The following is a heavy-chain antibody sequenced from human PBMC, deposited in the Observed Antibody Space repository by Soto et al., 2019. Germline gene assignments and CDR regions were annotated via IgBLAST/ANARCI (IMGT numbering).Heavy chain of an antibody. CDR1: TDSSSSTNSY. V-gene: IGHV4-39*01. CDR2: SSYNGGT. Sequence: SETLSLTCTVSTDSSSSTNSYWGWIRQPPGKGLQWIGSSSYNGGTFYNPSLKGRVVISFDTSKKQSSLQVTSVTAADTAVYFCARHRIEVVWRGFDFWGQGSPVTVSS. D-gene: IGHD3-10*01. CDR3: ARHRIEVVWRGFDF. J-gene: IGHJ4*02.